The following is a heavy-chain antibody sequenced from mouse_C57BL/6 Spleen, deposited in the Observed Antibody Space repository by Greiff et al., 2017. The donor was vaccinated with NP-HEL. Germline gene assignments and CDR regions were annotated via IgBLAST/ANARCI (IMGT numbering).Heavy chain of an antibody. CDR3: ARKGVTTPLDD. Sequence: QVQLQQPGAELVMPGASVKLSCKASGYTFTSYWMHWVKQRPGQGLEWIGEIDPSDSYTNYNQKFKGKSTLTVDKSSSTAYMQLSSLTSEDSAVYYCARKGVTTPLDDWGQGTTLTVAS. J-gene: IGHJ2*01. V-gene: IGHV1-69*01. CDR1: GYTFTSYW. D-gene: IGHD2-3*01. CDR2: IDPSDSYT.